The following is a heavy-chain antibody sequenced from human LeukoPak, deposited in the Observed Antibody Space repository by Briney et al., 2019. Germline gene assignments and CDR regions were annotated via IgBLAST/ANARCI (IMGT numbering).Heavy chain of an antibody. J-gene: IGHJ4*02. CDR1: GFTFSSYA. CDR2: ISSSSSYI. D-gene: IGHD3-10*01. V-gene: IGHV3-21*01. CDR3: ARDGWFGEFLYYFDY. Sequence: GGSLRLSCAASGFTFSSYAMSWVRQAPAKGLDWVSSISSSSSYIYYADSVKGRFPISRDNAKNSLYLQMNSLRAEDTAVYYCARDGWFGEFLYYFDYWGQGTLVTVSS.